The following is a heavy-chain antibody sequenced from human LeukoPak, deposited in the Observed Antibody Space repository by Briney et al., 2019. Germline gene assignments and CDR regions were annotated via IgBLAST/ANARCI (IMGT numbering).Heavy chain of an antibody. CDR3: ARDGIAAGYFDY. V-gene: IGHV4-39*07. CDR1: GGSISSSFYY. J-gene: IGHJ4*02. Sequence: SETLSLTCTVSGGSISSSFYYWGWIRQPPGKGLEWIGTIYYSGSTNYNPSLKSRVTISVDTSKNQFSLKLSSVTAADTAVYYCARDGIAAGYFDYWGQGTLVTVSS. CDR2: IYYSGST. D-gene: IGHD6-13*01.